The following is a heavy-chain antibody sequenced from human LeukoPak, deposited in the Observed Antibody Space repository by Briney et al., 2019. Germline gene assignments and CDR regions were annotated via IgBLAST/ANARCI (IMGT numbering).Heavy chain of an antibody. J-gene: IGHJ4*02. D-gene: IGHD6-13*01. V-gene: IGHV1-69*10. CDR1: GGTFSKYA. Sequence: ASVKVSCKASGGTFSKYAISWVRQAPGQGLEWMGGITPTYGLVHYAQKFQGRVTLTTDTSTGTADLEMNSLTFEDTAVYYCATGTNDLYGSNRFQGYFDDWGQGTLVTVLS. CDR3: ATGTNDLYGSNRFQGYFDD. CDR2: ITPTYGLV.